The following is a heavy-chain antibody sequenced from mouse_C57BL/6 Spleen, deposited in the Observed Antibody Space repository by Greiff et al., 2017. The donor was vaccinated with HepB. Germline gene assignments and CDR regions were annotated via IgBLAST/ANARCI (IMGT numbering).Heavy chain of an antibody. CDR2: IDPANGTT. Sequence: EVQLQESVAELVRPGASVKLSCTASGFNIKNTYMHWVKQRPEQGLEWIGRIDPANGTTKYAPKFQGKATIPADTSSNTAYLQLSSLTSEDTAIYYCARGYYGSRDWFAYWGQGTLVTVSA. CDR1: GFNIKNTY. CDR3: ARGYYGSRDWFAY. V-gene: IGHV14-3*01. D-gene: IGHD1-1*01. J-gene: IGHJ3*01.